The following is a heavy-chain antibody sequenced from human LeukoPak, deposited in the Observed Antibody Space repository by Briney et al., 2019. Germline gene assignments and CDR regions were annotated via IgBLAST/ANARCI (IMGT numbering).Heavy chain of an antibody. D-gene: IGHD6-13*01. CDR2: INPNSGGT. CDR3: ARAPTRIAAAGIPLRIFDY. V-gene: IGHV1-2*02. CDR1: GYTFTGYY. Sequence: ASVKVSCKASGYTFTGYYMHWVRQAPGQGLEWMGWINPNSGGTNYAQKFQGRVTMTRDTSISTAYMELSRLRSDDTAVYYCARAPTRIAAAGIPLRIFDYWGQGTLVTVSS. J-gene: IGHJ4*02.